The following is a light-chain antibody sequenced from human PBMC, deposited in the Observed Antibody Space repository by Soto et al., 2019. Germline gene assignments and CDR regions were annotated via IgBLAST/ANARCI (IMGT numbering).Light chain of an antibody. V-gene: IGKV1-6*01. CDR3: LQDYEYPLT. CDR2: STS. CDR1: QDIRSD. J-gene: IGKJ4*01. Sequence: AIQMTQFPSSLSASVGDRVTITCRASQDIRSDLGWYQQRPGKAPQLLIFSTSNLQSGVPSRFSGSGSGTDFTLTITSLQPEDFATYYCLQDYEYPLTFGGGTKVEI.